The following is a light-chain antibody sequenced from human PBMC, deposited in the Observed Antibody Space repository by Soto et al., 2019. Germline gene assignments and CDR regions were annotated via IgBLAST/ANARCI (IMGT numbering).Light chain of an antibody. V-gene: IGKV2-30*02. CDR3: MQGTHWPIT. Sequence: VVMRQSALSLPVTLGQPASISCRSNQSLVHSDGIAYFSWFQQRPGRSPRRLIYEVSNRDSGVPARFSGSGSGTDFALKISRVEAEDVGVYYCMQGTHWPITFGQGTRLEIK. CDR2: EVS. J-gene: IGKJ5*01. CDR1: QSLVHSDGIAY.